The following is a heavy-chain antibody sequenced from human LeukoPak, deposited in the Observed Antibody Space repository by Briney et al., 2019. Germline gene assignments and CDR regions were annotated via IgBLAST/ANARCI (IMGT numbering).Heavy chain of an antibody. CDR3: ANVIIAAVGYEYFQY. Sequence: GGSLRLSCTASGFTFGNYAMSWVRQAPGMGLEWVSALSGSGSSTFYADSVKGRFPISRDNSKNTLYLQMRSLIFEDTAVYYCANVIIAAVGYEYFQYWGQGTLVSVSS. J-gene: IGHJ1*01. CDR1: GFTFGNYA. CDR2: LSGSGSST. V-gene: IGHV3-23*01. D-gene: IGHD6-13*01.